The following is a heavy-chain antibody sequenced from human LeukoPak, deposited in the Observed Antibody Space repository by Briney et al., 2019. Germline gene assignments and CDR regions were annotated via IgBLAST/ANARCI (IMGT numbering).Heavy chain of an antibody. CDR3: AKNPHPRLQQLTLFLVFDY. Sequence: GGSLRLSCAASGFTFSSYAMHWVRQAPVKGLEWVAVISYDGSNKYYADSVKGRFTISRDNSKNTLYLQMNSLRAEDTAVYYCAKNPHPRLQQLTLFLVFDYWGQGTLVTVSS. CDR2: ISYDGSNK. J-gene: IGHJ4*02. CDR1: GFTFSSYA. D-gene: IGHD6-13*01. V-gene: IGHV3-30-3*01.